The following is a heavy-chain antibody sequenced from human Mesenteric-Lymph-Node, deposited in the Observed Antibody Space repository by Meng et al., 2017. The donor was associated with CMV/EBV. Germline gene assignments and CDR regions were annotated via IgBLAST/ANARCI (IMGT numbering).Heavy chain of an antibody. J-gene: IGHJ4*02. CDR1: GGTFSSYA. D-gene: IGHD3-22*01. CDR3: ARLVSYYYDSSGYYPFDY. CDR2: INPNSGGT. V-gene: IGHV1-2*02. Sequence: ASVKVSCKASGGTFSSYAISWVRQAPGQGLEWMGWINPNSGGTNYAQKFQGRVTMTRDTSISTAYMELSRLRSDDTAVYYCARLVSYYYDSSGYYPFDYWGQGTLVTVSS.